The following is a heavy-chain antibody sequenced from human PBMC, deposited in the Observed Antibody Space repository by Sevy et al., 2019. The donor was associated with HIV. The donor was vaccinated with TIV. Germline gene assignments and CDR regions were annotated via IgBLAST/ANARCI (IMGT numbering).Heavy chain of an antibody. CDR2: IRQDGNEI. J-gene: IGHJ4*02. V-gene: IGHV3-7*03. CDR1: GFTFDTYW. Sequence: GGSLRLSCVASGFTFDTYWMQWVRQAPGQGLEWVANIRQDGNEIYYADSVKGRFTISRDNAKESVYLQMSNLRVEDTAVYYCAKDVVGGYYDSSGYSDHWGQGTLVTVSS. D-gene: IGHD3-22*01. CDR3: AKDVVGGYYDSSGYSDH.